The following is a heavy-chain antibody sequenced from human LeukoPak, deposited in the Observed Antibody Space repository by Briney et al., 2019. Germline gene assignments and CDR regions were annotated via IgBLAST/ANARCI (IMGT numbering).Heavy chain of an antibody. CDR3: AAAGAYDYGDYAFDY. Sequence: PSETLSLTCTVSGGSISSYYWSWIRQPPGKGLEWIGYIYYSGSTNYNPSLKSRVTISVDTSKNQFSLKLSSVTAADTAVYYCAAAGAYDYGDYAFDYWGQGTLVTVSS. D-gene: IGHD4-17*01. J-gene: IGHJ4*02. V-gene: IGHV4-59*01. CDR2: IYYSGST. CDR1: GGSISSYY.